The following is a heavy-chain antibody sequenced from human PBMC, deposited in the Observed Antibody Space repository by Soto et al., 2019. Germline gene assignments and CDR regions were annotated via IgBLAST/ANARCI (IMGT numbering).Heavy chain of an antibody. D-gene: IGHD3-22*01. CDR1: GASITSNY. CDR3: ARVGTSSGVYYFDY. CDR2: IYYSGVT. Sequence: PSETLSLTCTVSGASITSNYWTWIRQPPGEGLEWIGNIYYSGVTNYNPSLQSRVTISVDRSNNQFSLKLSSVTAADTAVYYCARVGTSSGVYYFDYWGQGTLVTVSS. V-gene: IGHV4-59*01. J-gene: IGHJ4*02.